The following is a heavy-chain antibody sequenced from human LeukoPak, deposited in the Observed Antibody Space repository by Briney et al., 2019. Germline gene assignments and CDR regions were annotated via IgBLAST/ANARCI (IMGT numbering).Heavy chain of an antibody. CDR3: AKALYGSGSLDY. D-gene: IGHD3-10*01. J-gene: IGHJ4*02. Sequence: GGSLRLSCAASGFTFSSYAMSWVRQAPGKGLEGVSAISGSGGSTYYADSVKGRFTISRDNSKNTLYLQMNSLRAEDTAVSYCAKALYGSGSLDYWGQGTLVIVSS. V-gene: IGHV3-23*01. CDR2: ISGSGGST. CDR1: GFTFSSYA.